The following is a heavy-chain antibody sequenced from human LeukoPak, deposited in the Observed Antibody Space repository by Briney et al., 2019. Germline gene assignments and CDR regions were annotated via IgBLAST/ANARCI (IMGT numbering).Heavy chain of an antibody. J-gene: IGHJ4*02. CDR2: IYYSGST. CDR1: GGSVSSGSYY. D-gene: IGHD2-2*01. V-gene: IGHV4-61*01. Sequence: SETLSLTCTVSGGSVSSGSYYWSWIRQPPGKGLEWIGYIYYSGSTNYNPSLKGRVTISVDTSKNQFSLKLSSVTAADTAVYYCARAVVPAASYFDYWGQGTLVTVSS. CDR3: ARAVVPAASYFDY.